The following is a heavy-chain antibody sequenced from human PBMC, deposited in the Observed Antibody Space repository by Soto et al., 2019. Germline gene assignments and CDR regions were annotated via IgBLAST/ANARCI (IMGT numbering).Heavy chain of an antibody. CDR2: IIPIIGIV. J-gene: IGHJ6*03. CDR3: ARYTFGVVRDYYYYMDV. D-gene: IGHD3-3*01. V-gene: IGHV1-69*02. Sequence: QVQLVQSGAEVKKPGSSVRVSCKSSGGTFSNYTLSWVRQSPGQGLEWMGRIIPIIGIVNYAQKFQGRVTITAEKSTSTSYLELSSLRSEDTAIYYCARYTFGVVRDYYYYMDVWGKGTTVTVSS. CDR1: GGTFSNYT.